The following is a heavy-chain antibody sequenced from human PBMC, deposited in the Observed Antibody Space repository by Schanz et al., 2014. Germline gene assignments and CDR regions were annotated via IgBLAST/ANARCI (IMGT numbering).Heavy chain of an antibody. Sequence: EMQLLESGGGLAQPGGSLRLSCAASGFTLSNYAMSWVRQIPGKGLEWVSAISGSGGSTYYADSVKGRFTISRDNSKNTLYLQMNSLRAEDTAVYYCAKGRFGELSAFDIWGQGTMVTVSS. CDR1: GFTLSNYA. CDR2: ISGSGGST. D-gene: IGHD3-10*01. J-gene: IGHJ3*02. V-gene: IGHV3-23*01. CDR3: AKGRFGELSAFDI.